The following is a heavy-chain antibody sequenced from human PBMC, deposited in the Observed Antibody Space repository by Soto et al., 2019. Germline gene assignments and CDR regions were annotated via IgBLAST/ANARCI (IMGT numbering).Heavy chain of an antibody. V-gene: IGHV1-69*02. CDR1: GGTFSSYT. J-gene: IGHJ4*02. CDR2: IIPILGIA. Sequence: QVQLVQSGAEVKKPGSSVKVSCKASGGTFSSYTISWVRQAPGQGLEWMGRIIPILGIANYAQKFQGRVTITADKSTSTGYMELSSLRPEDTAVYYCARSSSGYDFDYWGQGTLVTVSS. CDR3: ARSSSGYDFDY. D-gene: IGHD5-12*01.